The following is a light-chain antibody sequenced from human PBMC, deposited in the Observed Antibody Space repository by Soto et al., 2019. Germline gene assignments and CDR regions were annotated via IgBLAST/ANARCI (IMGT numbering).Light chain of an antibody. Sequence: QSALTQPPSASGSPGQSVTMSCTGTSSDVGAYNSVSWYQQHPGKAPRLMISDVSKRPSGVPERFSGSKSGNTASLTVSGLQDDDEGDYYCASYGGSSNPVLFGGGTQLTVL. CDR3: ASYGGSSNPVL. V-gene: IGLV2-8*01. CDR1: SSDVGAYNS. J-gene: IGLJ2*01. CDR2: DVS.